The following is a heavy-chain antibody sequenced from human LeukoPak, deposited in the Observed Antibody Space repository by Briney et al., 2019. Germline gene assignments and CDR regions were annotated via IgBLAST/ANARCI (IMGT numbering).Heavy chain of an antibody. J-gene: IGHJ6*03. Sequence: GGSLRLSCAASEFTFSSYWMSWVRQAPGKGLERVANINQDGSEKYYVDSVKGRFTISRDNAKNSLYLQMKRLRAEDTAVYYCARDQGFSYYYYYMDVWGKGTTVTVSS. CDR1: EFTFSSYW. CDR2: INQDGSEK. D-gene: IGHD3-3*01. CDR3: ARDQGFSYYYYYMDV. V-gene: IGHV3-7*01.